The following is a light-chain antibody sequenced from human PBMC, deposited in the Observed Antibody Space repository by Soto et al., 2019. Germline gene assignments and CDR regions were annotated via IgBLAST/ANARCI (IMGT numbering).Light chain of an antibody. CDR2: AAS. V-gene: IGKV1-6*01. CDR1: QGIRND. CDR3: QHFRAFPIT. Sequence: AIRMTHSPCILSASGVDRVTITCRGSQGIRNDLAWYQPKPGKAPKVLIYAASTLQSGVPSRFSGSGSGTDFTLTISSLQPEDFATYYCQHFRAFPITFGQGTRLEIK. J-gene: IGKJ5*01.